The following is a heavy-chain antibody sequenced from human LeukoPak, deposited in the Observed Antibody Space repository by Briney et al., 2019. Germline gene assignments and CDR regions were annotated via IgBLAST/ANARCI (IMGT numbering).Heavy chain of an antibody. CDR1: GFTFSSYG. J-gene: IGHJ4*02. CDR3: AKQTESYCGGDCYPGY. V-gene: IGHV3-30*02. D-gene: IGHD2-21*01. CDR2: IRYDGSNR. Sequence: GGSLRLSCAASGFTFSSYGMHWVRQAPGKGLEWVAFIRYDGSNRYYADSVKGRFTISRDNSKNTLYLQRNSLRAEDTAVYYCAKQTESYCGGDCYPGYWGQGTLVTVSS.